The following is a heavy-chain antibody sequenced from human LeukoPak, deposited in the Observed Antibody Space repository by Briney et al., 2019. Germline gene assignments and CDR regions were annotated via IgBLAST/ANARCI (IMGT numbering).Heavy chain of an antibody. CDR2: ISAYNGNT. D-gene: IGHD3-16*01. CDR3: ARERSRGSYGIVSFDY. Sequence: ASVKVSCKASGYTFTSYGISWVRQAPGQGLEWMGWISAYNGNTNYAQKLQGRVTMTTDTSTSTAYMELRSLRSEDTAVYYCARERSRGSYGIVSFDYWGQGTLVTVSS. CDR1: GYTFTSYG. V-gene: IGHV1-18*01. J-gene: IGHJ4*02.